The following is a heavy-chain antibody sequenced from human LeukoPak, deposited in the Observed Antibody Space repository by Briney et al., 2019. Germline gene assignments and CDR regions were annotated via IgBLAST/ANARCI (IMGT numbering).Heavy chain of an antibody. CDR3: ARGGYSYGRPSPPFDY. V-gene: IGHV4-59*01. CDR2: IYYSGST. D-gene: IGHD5-18*01. J-gene: IGHJ4*02. CDR1: GGSISSYY. Sequence: SETLSLTCTVSGGSISSYYWSWIRQPPGKGLEWIGYIYYSGSTNYNPSLKSRVTISVDTSKNQFSLKLSSVTAADTAVYYCARGGYSYGRPSPPFDYWGQGNMVTVSS.